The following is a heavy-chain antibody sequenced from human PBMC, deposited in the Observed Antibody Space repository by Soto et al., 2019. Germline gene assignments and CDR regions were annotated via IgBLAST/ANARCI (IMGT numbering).Heavy chain of an antibody. V-gene: IGHV3-74*01. CDR3: ARGGPYSSSEVDY. CDR2: VNGDGSST. CDR1: GFTFSSYW. D-gene: IGHD6-6*01. Sequence: EVQLVESGGGLVQPGGSLRLSCAASGFTFSSYWMHWVRQAPGKGLVWVSRVNGDGSSTSYAASVKGRFTISRDNAKSTLYLQMNSLRVEDTAVYYCARGGPYSSSEVDYWGQGTLVTVSS. J-gene: IGHJ4*02.